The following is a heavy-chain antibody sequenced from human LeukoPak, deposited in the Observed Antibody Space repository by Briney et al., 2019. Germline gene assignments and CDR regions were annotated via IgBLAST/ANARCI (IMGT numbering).Heavy chain of an antibody. Sequence: SETLSLTCAVYGGSFSNYYWSWIRQPPGKGLGWIGEVDHSGSTNYNPSLKSRVTISVDTSKNQFSLKLSSVTAADTAVYYCARVVVATKDAFDIWGQGTMVTVSS. CDR3: ARVVVATKDAFDI. CDR1: GGSFSNYY. D-gene: IGHD5-12*01. CDR2: VDHSGST. J-gene: IGHJ3*02. V-gene: IGHV4-34*01.